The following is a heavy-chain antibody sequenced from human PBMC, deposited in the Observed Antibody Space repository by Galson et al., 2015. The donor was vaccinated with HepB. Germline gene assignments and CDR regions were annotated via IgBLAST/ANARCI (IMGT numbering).Heavy chain of an antibody. V-gene: IGHV1-69*13. CDR1: GGTFRSYA. D-gene: IGHD6-6*01. Sequence: SVKVSCKASGGTFRSYAVTWVRQAPGQGLEWMGDIIPISGAKNYAQKFRGRVTITADESTNTAYMEVSSLRHEDTAIYYCARSRRNLAAPPRSNHYYYHGMDVWGQGTTVTVSS. J-gene: IGHJ6*02. CDR3: ARSRRNLAAPPRSNHYYYHGMDV. CDR2: IIPISGAK.